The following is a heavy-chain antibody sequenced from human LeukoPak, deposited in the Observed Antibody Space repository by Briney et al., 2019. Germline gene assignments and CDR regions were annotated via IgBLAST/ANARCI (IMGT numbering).Heavy chain of an antibody. CDR2: IFTSGST. Sequence: SQTLSLTCTVSGGSISSGSYQWSWIRQAAGKGLEWIGRIFTSGSTNYNPSLKSRVAISVDTSKNQFSLKLSSVTAADTAVYYCASVRKGYCSSTSCYAKGYYYYYMDVWGKGTTVTISS. CDR3: ASVRKGYCSSTSCYAKGYYYYYMDV. J-gene: IGHJ6*03. D-gene: IGHD2-2*01. CDR1: GGSISSGSYQ. V-gene: IGHV4-61*02.